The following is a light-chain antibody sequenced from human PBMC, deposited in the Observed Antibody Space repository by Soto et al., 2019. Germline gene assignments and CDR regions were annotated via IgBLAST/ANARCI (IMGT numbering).Light chain of an antibody. Sequence: DGQMTHTQTTQSAAVAVRVTITCRASQSISSWLAWYQQKPGKAPKLLIYDASSLESGVPSRFSGSGSGTEFTLTICSLQPEDFAPYCCQQSSSTPRTFGQGTKVDIK. V-gene: IGKV1-5*01. CDR1: QSISSW. CDR2: DAS. CDR3: QQSSSTPRT. J-gene: IGKJ1*01.